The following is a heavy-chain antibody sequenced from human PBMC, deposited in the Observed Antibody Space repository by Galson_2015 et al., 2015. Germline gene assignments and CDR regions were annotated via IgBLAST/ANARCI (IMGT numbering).Heavy chain of an antibody. J-gene: IGHJ6*03. D-gene: IGHD2-21*01. Sequence: SLRLSCAASGFTFRSYSMNWVRQAPGKGLEWVSGISGSSGSTYYADSVKGRFTISRDNSKNTLYLQMNSLRAEDTAVYYCAKGGGEYCDADCYYYYMDVWGKGTTVTVSS. CDR3: AKGGGEYCDADCYYYYMDV. V-gene: IGHV3-23*01. CDR1: GFTFRSYS. CDR2: ISGSSGST.